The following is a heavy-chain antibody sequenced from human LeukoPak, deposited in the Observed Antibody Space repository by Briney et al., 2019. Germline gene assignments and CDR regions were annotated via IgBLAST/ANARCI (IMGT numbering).Heavy chain of an antibody. V-gene: IGHV3-73*01. Sequence: GSLRLSCAASGFTFSGSAMHWVRQASGKGLEWVGRIRSKANSYATAYAASVKGRFTISRDDSKNTAYLQMNSLKTEDTAVYYCTRLDYGGNYTSLDYWGQGTLVTVSS. J-gene: IGHJ4*02. D-gene: IGHD4/OR15-4a*01. CDR3: TRLDYGGNYTSLDY. CDR1: GFTFSGSA. CDR2: IRSKANSYAT.